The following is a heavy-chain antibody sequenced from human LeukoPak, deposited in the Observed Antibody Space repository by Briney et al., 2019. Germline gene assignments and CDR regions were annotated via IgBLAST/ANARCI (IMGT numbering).Heavy chain of an antibody. CDR2: IYYSGST. V-gene: IGHV4-59*08. CDR1: GGSISSYY. Sequence: SETLSLTCTVSGGSISSYYWSWIRQPPGKGLEWVGYIYYSGSTNYNPSLKSRVTISVDTSKNQFSLKLSSVTAADTAVYYCARLYPSYYYYGMDVWGQGTTVTVPS. J-gene: IGHJ6*02. CDR3: ARLYPSYYYYGMDV.